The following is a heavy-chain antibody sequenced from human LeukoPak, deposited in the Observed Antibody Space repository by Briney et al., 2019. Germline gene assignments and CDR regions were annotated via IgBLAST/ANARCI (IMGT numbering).Heavy chain of an antibody. V-gene: IGHV4-4*02. D-gene: IGHD4-17*01. J-gene: IGHJ3*02. CDR3: ARPPTATKWGPFDI. CDR1: GGSISSSNW. Sequence: SGTLSLTCAVSGGSISSSNWWSWVRQPPGKGLEWIGEIYHSGSTNYNPSLKSRVTISVDTSKNQFSLKLTSVTAADTAVYYCARPPTATKWGPFDIWGQGTMVTVSS. CDR2: IYHSGST.